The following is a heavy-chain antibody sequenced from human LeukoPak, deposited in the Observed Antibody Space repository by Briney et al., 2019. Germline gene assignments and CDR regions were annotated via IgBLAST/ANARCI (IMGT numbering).Heavy chain of an antibody. CDR1: GFTFSSYA. D-gene: IGHD6-13*01. CDR2: MSGSGDST. V-gene: IGHV3-23*01. Sequence: GGSLRLSCAASGFTFSSYAMSWVRQAPGKGLEWVSAMSGSGDSTYYGDSVKGRFTISRDNSKNTLYLQMNSLRAEDTAVYYCAKTRPLDSSSWSHGDYWGQGTLVTVSS. J-gene: IGHJ4*02. CDR3: AKTRPLDSSSWSHGDY.